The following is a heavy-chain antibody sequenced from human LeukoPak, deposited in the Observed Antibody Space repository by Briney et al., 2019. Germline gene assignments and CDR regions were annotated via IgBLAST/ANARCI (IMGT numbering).Heavy chain of an antibody. CDR3: AKDGGPGGYSYGFLGY. V-gene: IGHV3-23*01. Sequence: GGSLRLSCAASGFTFSSYAMSWVRQAPGKGLEWVSAISGSGGSTYYADSVKGRFTISRDNSKNTLYLQTNSLRAEDTAVYYCAKDGGPGGYSYGFLGYWGQGTLVTVSS. J-gene: IGHJ4*02. CDR1: GFTFSSYA. D-gene: IGHD5-18*01. CDR2: ISGSGGST.